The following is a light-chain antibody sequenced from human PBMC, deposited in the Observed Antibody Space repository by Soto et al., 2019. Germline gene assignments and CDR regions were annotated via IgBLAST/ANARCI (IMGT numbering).Light chain of an antibody. J-gene: IGLJ2*01. V-gene: IGLV2-8*01. CDR2: EVS. Sequence: QSVLTHPPSASGSPGQSVAISCTGTSSDIGAYKFVSWYQQHPGKAPKLIIYEVSIRPSGVPDRFSGSKSGNTASLTVSGLLAEDEADYYCSLYAGSNNVVFGGGTKLTVL. CDR3: SLYAGSNNVV. CDR1: SSDIGAYKF.